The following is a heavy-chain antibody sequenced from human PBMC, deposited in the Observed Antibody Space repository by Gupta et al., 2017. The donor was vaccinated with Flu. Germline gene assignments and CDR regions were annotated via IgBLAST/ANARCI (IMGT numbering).Heavy chain of an antibody. CDR1: GYTFDSFY. CDR2: INRTSGAK. J-gene: IGHJ4*02. Sequence: QVHLVQSGAEVKRSEDTLKVSCRASGYTFDSFYIHWVGQAPGQGLEWMGWINRTSGAKRYAEVFQGRVSITGESSTSTVYLELSGLTNMDAAVYFCARGLVDYWGQGTLVTVSS. CDR3: ARGLVDY. V-gene: IGHV1-2*02. D-gene: IGHD6-19*01.